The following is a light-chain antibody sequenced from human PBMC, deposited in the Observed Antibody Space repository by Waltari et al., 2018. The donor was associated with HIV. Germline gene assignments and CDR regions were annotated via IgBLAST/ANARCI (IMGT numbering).Light chain of an antibody. CDR3: QQRSNWLIT. Sequence: EIVLTQSQDILSLSPGERATLSCRASQRVGSYLAWYQQKPGQAPRLLIYDASKRATGIPARFSGSGSGTDFTLTIGSLEPEDFAVYYCQQRSNWLITFGQGTRLEIK. V-gene: IGKV3-11*01. J-gene: IGKJ5*01. CDR2: DAS. CDR1: QRVGSY.